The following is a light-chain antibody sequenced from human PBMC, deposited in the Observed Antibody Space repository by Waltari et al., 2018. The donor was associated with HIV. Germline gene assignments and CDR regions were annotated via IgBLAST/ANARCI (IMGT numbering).Light chain of an antibody. V-gene: IGKV3-20*01. Sequence: ELVLTQSPRTLSLSAAERATLSCRASQNIRSTYLAWSQYKSGQAPRLLIYGASIRPTGIPDRFCGSGSGTDFTLTSSRLEPEDFAVYYCQHYGSPPYPFGQGAKLEI. CDR1: QNIRSTY. CDR3: QHYGSPPYP. J-gene: IGKJ2*01. CDR2: GAS.